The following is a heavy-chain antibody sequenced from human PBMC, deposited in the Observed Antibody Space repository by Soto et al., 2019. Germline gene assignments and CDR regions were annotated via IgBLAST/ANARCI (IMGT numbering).Heavy chain of an antibody. D-gene: IGHD6-13*01. CDR2: ISAYNGNT. CDR3: ARDPPTRASAGREDY. V-gene: IGHV1-18*01. CDR1: GYTFTSYG. Sequence: ASGKVSCKDPGYTFTSYGINWGRQAPGQGLEWMGWISAYNGNTNYAQKLQGRVTMTTDTSTSTAYMELRSLRSDDTAVYYCARDPPTRASAGREDYWGQGTLVTGSS. J-gene: IGHJ4*02.